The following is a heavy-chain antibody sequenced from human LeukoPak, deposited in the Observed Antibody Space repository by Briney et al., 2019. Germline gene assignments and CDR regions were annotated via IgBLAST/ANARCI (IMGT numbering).Heavy chain of an antibody. CDR3: WGVVLWHYPVDY. CDR2: ITSSSSII. CDR1: GFTFSSYS. D-gene: IGHD1-7*01. J-gene: IGHJ4*02. Sequence: GGSLTLSCAASGFTFSSYSMNWVRQAPGKGLEWVSYITSSSSIIYYGDSVKGRFTVSRDNDENSLYLQMNSLRAEDAAVYYCWGVVLWHYPVDYWGQGTLVTVSS. V-gene: IGHV3-48*01.